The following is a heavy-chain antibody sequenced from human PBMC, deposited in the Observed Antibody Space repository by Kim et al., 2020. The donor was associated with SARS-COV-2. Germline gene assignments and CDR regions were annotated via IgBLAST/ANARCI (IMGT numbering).Heavy chain of an antibody. D-gene: IGHD2-2*02. Sequence: GGSLRLSCAASGFTFSSYGMHWVRQAPGKGLEWVAVISYDGSNKYYADSVKGRFTISRDNSKNTLYLQMNSLRAEDTAVYYCAKEFCSSTSCYTADAFDIWGQGTMVTVSS. CDR2: ISYDGSNK. CDR1: GFTFSSYG. CDR3: AKEFCSSTSCYTADAFDI. J-gene: IGHJ3*02. V-gene: IGHV3-30*18.